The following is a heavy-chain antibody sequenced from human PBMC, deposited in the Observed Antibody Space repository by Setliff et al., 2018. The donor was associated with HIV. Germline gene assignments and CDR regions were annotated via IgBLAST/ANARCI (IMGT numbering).Heavy chain of an antibody. V-gene: IGHV4-61*09. CDR1: GGSITSGNYF. D-gene: IGHD1-26*01. J-gene: IGHJ2*01. CDR3: GRVRGGALRWYFDL. CDR2: MYTDGST. Sequence: SETLSLTCTVSGGSITSGNYFWSWIRQPAGKGLEWIGHMYTDGSTNYNPSFKSRVTISADTSKNQFSRKLSSVTAADTAVYYCGRVRGGALRWYFDLWGRGTLVTVS.